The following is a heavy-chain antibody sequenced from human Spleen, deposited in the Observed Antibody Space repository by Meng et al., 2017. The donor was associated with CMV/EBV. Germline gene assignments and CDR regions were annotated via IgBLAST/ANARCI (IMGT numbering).Heavy chain of an antibody. CDR1: GFPFDNYA. CDR3: TRDINVGYFETRTYFSDAFNV. CDR2: ISWNSGSK. V-gene: IGHV3-9*01. Sequence: GGSLRLSCTASGFPFDNYAMHWVRQTPGKGLEWVSGISWNSGSKGYAASVKGRFTISRDNAKKSLYLQMNSLRPEDSALYYCTRDINVGYFETRTYFSDAFNVWGQGTVVTVSS. D-gene: IGHD3-9*01. J-gene: IGHJ3*01.